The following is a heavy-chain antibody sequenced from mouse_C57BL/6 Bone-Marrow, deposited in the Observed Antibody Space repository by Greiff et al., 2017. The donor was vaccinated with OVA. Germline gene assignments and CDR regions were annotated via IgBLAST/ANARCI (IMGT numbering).Heavy chain of an antibody. CDR1: GYTFPEYT. Sequence: QVQLQQSGAELVKPGASVKLSCKASGYTFPEYTIHWVKQRSGQGLEWIGWFYPGSGSIKYNEKFKDKATLTADKSSSTVYMELSRLTSEDSAVYFCARHEEEAFYYGNYFFDYWGQGTTLTVSS. J-gene: IGHJ2*01. V-gene: IGHV1-62-2*01. D-gene: IGHD2-1*01. CDR3: ARHEEEAFYYGNYFFDY. CDR2: FYPGSGSI.